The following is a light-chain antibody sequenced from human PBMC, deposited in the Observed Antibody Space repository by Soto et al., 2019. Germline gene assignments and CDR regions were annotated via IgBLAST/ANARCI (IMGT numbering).Light chain of an antibody. CDR1: SSNIGSNS. CDR3: AAWDDSLNGKWV. Sequence: QSVLNQPPSASGTPGQRVTISCSGSSSNIGSNSVNWYQQLPGTAPKLLIYSNNQRPSGVPDRFSGSKSGTSASLAISGLQSEDEADYYCAAWDDSLNGKWVLGGGTKLTVL. CDR2: SNN. V-gene: IGLV1-44*01. J-gene: IGLJ3*02.